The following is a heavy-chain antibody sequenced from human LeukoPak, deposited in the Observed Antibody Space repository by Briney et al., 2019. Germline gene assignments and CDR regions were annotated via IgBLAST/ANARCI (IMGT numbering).Heavy chain of an antibody. Sequence: GSLRLSCAASGFTFSNYAMRWVRQAPGKGLEWVSSMTNSGGHTYYADSVKGRFTISRDNSKNTLYLQMSSLRAEDTAIYYCAKVFYGDLDWGQGSLVTVSS. V-gene: IGHV3-23*01. CDR3: AKVFYGDLD. CDR1: GFTFSNYA. CDR2: MTNSGGHT. J-gene: IGHJ4*02. D-gene: IGHD4-17*01.